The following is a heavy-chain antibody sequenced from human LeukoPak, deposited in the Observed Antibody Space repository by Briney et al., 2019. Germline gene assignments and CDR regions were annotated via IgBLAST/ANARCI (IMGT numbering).Heavy chain of an antibody. J-gene: IGHJ4*02. Sequence: SQTLSLTCSVSGGSISSGGYSWSWIRQPPGKGLEWIGYIYHNGNTYYSPSLRSRVTISVDRSKNQLSLKLSSVTAADTAMYYCASGGYSYGFDYWGQGTLVTVSS. D-gene: IGHD5-18*01. CDR1: GGSISSGGYS. V-gene: IGHV4-30-2*01. CDR2: IYHNGNT. CDR3: ASGGYSYGFDY.